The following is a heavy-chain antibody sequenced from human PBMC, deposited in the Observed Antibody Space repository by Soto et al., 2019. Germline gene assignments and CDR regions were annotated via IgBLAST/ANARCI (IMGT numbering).Heavy chain of an antibody. CDR1: GFTFSSYW. D-gene: IGHD1-26*01. CDR2: INSDGSST. J-gene: IGHJ4*02. V-gene: IGHV3-74*01. Sequence: PGGSLRLSCAASGFTFSSYWMHWVRQAPGKGLVWVSRINSDGSSTSYADSVKGRFTISRDNAKNSLYLQMNSLRAEDTALYYCAKSWSYHGYFDYWGQGTLVTVSS. CDR3: AKSWSYHGYFDY.